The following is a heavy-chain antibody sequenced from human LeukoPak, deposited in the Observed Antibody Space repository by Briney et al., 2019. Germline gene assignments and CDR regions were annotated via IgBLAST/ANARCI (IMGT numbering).Heavy chain of an antibody. D-gene: IGHD3-22*01. CDR3: AIRGSGGYSNYYDY. J-gene: IGHJ4*02. CDR2: INSNGGST. CDR1: GFTFNSYA. Sequence: GGSLRLSCVASGFTFNSYAMHWVRQTPGKGLEYVSGINSNGGSTHYANYVKGRFTISRDNSKNTLYLQMTSLRAEDTAVYYCAIRGSGGYSNYYDYWGEGTLVTVSS. V-gene: IGHV3-64*01.